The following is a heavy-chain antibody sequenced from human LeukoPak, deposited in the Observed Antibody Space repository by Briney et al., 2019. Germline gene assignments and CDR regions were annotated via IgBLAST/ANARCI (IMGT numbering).Heavy chain of an antibody. V-gene: IGHV3-23*01. J-gene: IGHJ4*02. CDR2: ISGGGGSA. CDR1: GFTFRSYA. D-gene: IGHD6-19*01. CDR3: AKDLAVAGY. Sequence: GSLRLSCAASGFTFRSYAMSWVRQAPGKGLEWVSAISGGGGSAFYADSVKGRFTISRDNSKNTLYLQMNNLRAEDTAVYYCAKDLAVAGYWGQGTLVTVSS.